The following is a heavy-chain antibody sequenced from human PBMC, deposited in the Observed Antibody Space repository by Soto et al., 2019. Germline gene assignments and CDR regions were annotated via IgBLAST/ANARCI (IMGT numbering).Heavy chain of an antibody. CDR2: IRGGGDTT. CDR3: AKGRGGSGSLTPLVDF. Sequence: EVQLLESGGGLVQPGGSLRLSCAASGFTFNNYAMTWFRQAPGKGLECVSAIRGGGDTTSYADSVKGRFTVSRDGSKNTLYLQMSSLRAEDTALYYCAKGRGGSGSLTPLVDFWCQGTLVTVSS. D-gene: IGHD3-10*01. J-gene: IGHJ4*02. CDR1: GFTFNNYA. V-gene: IGHV3-23*01.